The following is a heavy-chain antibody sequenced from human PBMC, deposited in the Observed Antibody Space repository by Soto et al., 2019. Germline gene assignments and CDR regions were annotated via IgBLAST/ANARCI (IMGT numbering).Heavy chain of an antibody. D-gene: IGHD3-10*01. CDR1: GFTFNNYA. Sequence: EVQLLESGGGLVQPGGSLRLSCVASGFTFNNYAMSWVRQAPGKGLEWVSAISDSGGATYYADSVQGRFTISRDNSKNTLYLQMNNLRAEDAALYYCAKDTYFGSPYYFDYWGQGTLVTVSS. V-gene: IGHV3-23*01. J-gene: IGHJ4*02. CDR2: ISDSGGAT. CDR3: AKDTYFGSPYYFDY.